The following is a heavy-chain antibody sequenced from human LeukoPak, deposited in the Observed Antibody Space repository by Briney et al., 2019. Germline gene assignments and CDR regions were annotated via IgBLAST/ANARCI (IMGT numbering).Heavy chain of an antibody. D-gene: IGHD2-15*01. J-gene: IGHJ4*02. CDR1: GGTFSSYT. CDR2: IIPTLAIA. V-gene: IGHV1-69*02. CDR3: ARGYCSGGSCYSLDY. Sequence: SMKVSCKASGGTFSSYTISWVRRAPGQGHEWMGRIIPTLAIANYAQKFQGRVTITADKSTSTAYMELSSLRSEDTAVYYCARGYCSGGSCYSLDYWGQGTLVTVSS.